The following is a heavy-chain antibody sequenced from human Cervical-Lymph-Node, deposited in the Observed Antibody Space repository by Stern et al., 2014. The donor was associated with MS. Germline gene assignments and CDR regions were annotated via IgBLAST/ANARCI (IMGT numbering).Heavy chain of an antibody. CDR2: IIPILGIA. CDR1: GGTFSSYT. J-gene: IGHJ5*02. CDR3: ARAGGYCSSTSCYWFDP. D-gene: IGHD2-2*01. V-gene: IGHV1-69*09. Sequence: VQLVESGAEVKKPGSSGKGSCKASGGTFSSYTISWVRQAPGQGLEWMGRIIPILGIANYAQKFQGRVTITADKSTSTAYMELSSLRSEDTAVYYCARAGGYCSSTSCYWFDPWGQGTLVTVSS.